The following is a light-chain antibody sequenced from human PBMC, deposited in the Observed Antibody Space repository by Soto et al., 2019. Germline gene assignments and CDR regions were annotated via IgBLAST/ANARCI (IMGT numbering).Light chain of an antibody. J-gene: IGLJ1*01. CDR2: EVY. Sequence: QSALTQPASVSGSPGQSITIPCSGTSSDTGAYNYVAWYQQFPGKTPKLIIYEVYNRPSGVSSRFSGSKSGNTASLTISGLQAEDEADYYCISYTGSSTSYVFGTGTKVTVL. CDR1: SSDTGAYNY. V-gene: IGLV2-14*01. CDR3: ISYTGSSTSYV.